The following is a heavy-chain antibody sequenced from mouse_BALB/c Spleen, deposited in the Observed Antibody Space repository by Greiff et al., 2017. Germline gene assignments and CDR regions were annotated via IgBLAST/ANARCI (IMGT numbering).Heavy chain of an antibody. D-gene: IGHD1-1*01. CDR2: ISYSGST. CDR3: ARALTTVVAPFAY. CDR1: GDSITSGY. J-gene: IGHJ3*01. V-gene: IGHV3-8*02. Sequence: EVQLQQSGPSLVKPSQTLSLTCSVTGDSITSGYWNWIRKFPGNKLEYMGYISYSGSTYYNPSLKSRISITRDTSKNQYYLQLNSVTTEDTATYYCARALTTVVAPFAYWGQGTLVTVSA.